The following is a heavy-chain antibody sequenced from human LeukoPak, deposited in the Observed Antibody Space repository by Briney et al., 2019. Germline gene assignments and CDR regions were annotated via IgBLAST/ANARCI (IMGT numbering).Heavy chain of an antibody. V-gene: IGHV3-23*01. CDR1: GFSFSSFA. CDR3: TKDPNGDYVGAFDP. Sequence: GGSLRLSCAASGFSFSSFAMTWVRQAPGKGLEWVSSITAGHYPTYNTDSVKGRFTISRDNSKDTLYLQMNSLRADDTAVYYCTKDPNGDYVGAFDPWGQGTLVTVSS. J-gene: IGHJ5*02. CDR2: ITAGHYPT. D-gene: IGHD4-17*01.